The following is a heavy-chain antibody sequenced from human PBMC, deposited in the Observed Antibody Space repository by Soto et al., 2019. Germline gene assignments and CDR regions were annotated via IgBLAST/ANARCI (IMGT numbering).Heavy chain of an antibody. CDR3: ATIPATTILTDY. V-gene: IGHV4-39*01. D-gene: IGHD2-2*02. CDR1: GGSISSSSYY. Sequence: ASETLSLTCTVSGGSISSSSYYWGWIRQPPGKGLEWIGSIYYSGNTYYNPSLKSRVTISVDTSKNQFSLKLSSVTAADTAVYYCATIPATTILTDYWGQGTLVTVSS. CDR2: IYYSGNT. J-gene: IGHJ4*02.